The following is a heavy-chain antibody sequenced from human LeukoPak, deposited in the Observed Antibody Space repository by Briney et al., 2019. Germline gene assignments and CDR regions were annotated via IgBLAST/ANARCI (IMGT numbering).Heavy chain of an antibody. CDR1: GGSISSGSYH. CDR2: IYTSGST. V-gene: IGHV4-61*02. Sequence: SETLSLTCTVSGGSISSGSYHWSWIRQPAGKGLEWIGRIYTSGSTNYNPSLKSRVTISLDTSKNQFSLRLNSVTAADTAMYYCVKSGGYGLIDYWGQGTLVTVSS. CDR3: VKSGGYGLIDY. J-gene: IGHJ4*02. D-gene: IGHD1-26*01.